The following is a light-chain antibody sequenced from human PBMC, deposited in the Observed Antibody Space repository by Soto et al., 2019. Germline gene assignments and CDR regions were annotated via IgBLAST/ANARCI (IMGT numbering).Light chain of an antibody. V-gene: IGLV1-44*01. Sequence: QSVLTQPPSASGTPGQRVTISCSGTSSNIGTYTVNWYQQLPGTAPKLLIYTDYQRPSGVPDRFSGSKSGTSASLAINGLHSDDEADYYCASWDDNLNGGVFGGGTKLIVL. CDR2: TDY. CDR3: ASWDDNLNGGV. J-gene: IGLJ3*02. CDR1: SSNIGTYT.